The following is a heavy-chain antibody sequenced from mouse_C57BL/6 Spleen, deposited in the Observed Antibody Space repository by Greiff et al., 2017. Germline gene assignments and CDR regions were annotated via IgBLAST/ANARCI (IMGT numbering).Heavy chain of an antibody. Sequence: VQLQQPGAELVRPGSSVKLSCKASGYTFTSYWMHWVKQRPIQGLEWIGNIDPSDSETHYNQKFKDKATLTVDKSSSTAYMQLSSLTSEDSAVYYCARRDYGGSYGAFGYWGQGTTLTVSS. J-gene: IGHJ2*01. D-gene: IGHD1-1*01. V-gene: IGHV1-52*01. CDR2: IDPSDSET. CDR1: GYTFTSYW. CDR3: ARRDYGGSYGAFGY.